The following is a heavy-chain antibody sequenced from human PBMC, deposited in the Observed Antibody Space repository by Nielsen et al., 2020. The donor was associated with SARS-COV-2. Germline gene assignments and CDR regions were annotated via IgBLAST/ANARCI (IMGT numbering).Heavy chain of an antibody. CDR1: GYTFTSYG. D-gene: IGHD3-9*01. J-gene: IGHJ6*02. CDR3: ARDYSKLRYFDWYYYYYGMDV. V-gene: IGHV1-18*01. CDR2: INPSGGST. Sequence: ASVKVSCKASGYTFTSYGISWVRQAPGQGLEWMGIINPSGGSTSCAQKFQGRVTMTTDTSTSTAYMELRSLRSDDTAVYYCARDYSKLRYFDWYYYYYGMDVWGQGTTVTVSS.